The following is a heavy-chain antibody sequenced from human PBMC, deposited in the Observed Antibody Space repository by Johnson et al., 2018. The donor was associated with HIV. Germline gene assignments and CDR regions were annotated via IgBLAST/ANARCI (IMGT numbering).Heavy chain of an antibody. CDR3: ARGGTTGPSGDGFDI. V-gene: IGHV3-7*02. J-gene: IGHJ3*02. Sequence: MQLVESGGGLVQPGGSLRLSCAASGFTFSSYWMGWVRQAPGKGLEWVANIKQDGSEKYYVASLKGRFTISRDNSKNMLYLQMNSLRAEDTALYYCARGGTTGPSGDGFDIWGQGTMVTVSS. CDR2: IKQDGSEK. CDR1: GFTFSSYW. D-gene: IGHD1-1*01.